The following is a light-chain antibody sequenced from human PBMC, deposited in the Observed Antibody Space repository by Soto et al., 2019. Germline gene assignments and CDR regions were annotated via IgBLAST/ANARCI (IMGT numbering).Light chain of an antibody. Sequence: DIQMTQSPSTLSASVGDRVTITCRASQTISRRLAWYQHKPGKAPKILIWDDSRLQRGVPSRFSGSGSGTEFTLTISSLQPDDFATYYCQQYNTYPWTFGQGTKVDIK. CDR3: QQYNTYPWT. J-gene: IGKJ1*01. V-gene: IGKV1-5*01. CDR1: QTISRR. CDR2: DDS.